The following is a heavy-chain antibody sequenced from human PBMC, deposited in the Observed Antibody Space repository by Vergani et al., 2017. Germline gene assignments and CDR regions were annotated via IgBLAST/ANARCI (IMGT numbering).Heavy chain of an antibody. CDR1: GGSISSYY. CDR3: ASSRAAAGTDAFDI. D-gene: IGHD6-13*01. J-gene: IGHJ3*02. Sequence: QVQLQESGPGLVKPSETLSLTCTVSGGSISSYYWSWIRQPPGKGLEWIGYIYYSGSTNYNPSLKSRVTISVDTSKNQFSLKLSSVTAADTAVYYCASSRAAAGTDAFDIWGQGTMVTVSS. CDR2: IYYSGST. V-gene: IGHV4-59*01.